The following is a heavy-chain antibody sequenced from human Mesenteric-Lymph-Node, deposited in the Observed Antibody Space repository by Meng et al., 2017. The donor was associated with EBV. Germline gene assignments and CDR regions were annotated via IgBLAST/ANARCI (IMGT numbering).Heavy chain of an antibody. V-gene: IGHV1-46*01. CDR3: ARVVYREFDP. CDR2: INPSSGGT. J-gene: IGHJ5*02. CDR1: GYTFTTYY. D-gene: IGHD4-11*01. Sequence: VQLVQSGAEVKKPRVSVQVSCKASGYTFTTYYIHWLRQAPGQGPEWMGFINPSSGGTTYAQKFQGRVTMTRDTSTSTVYMDLSSLGSDDTAVYFCARVVYREFDPWGQGTLVTVSS.